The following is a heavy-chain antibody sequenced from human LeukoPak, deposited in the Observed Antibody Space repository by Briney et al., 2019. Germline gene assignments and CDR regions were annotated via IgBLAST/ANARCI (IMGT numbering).Heavy chain of an antibody. CDR1: GFSFSSYS. J-gene: IGHJ4*02. Sequence: GGSLRLSCAASGFSFSSYSVNWVRQAPGKGLEWISFISSNGYTIYYSDSVKGRFTISRDNAKNSLYLQMNSLRVEDTAVYSCARDRQTDYYDDSGYSDYWGQGTRVTVSS. D-gene: IGHD3-22*01. CDR2: ISSNGYTI. CDR3: ARDRQTDYYDDSGYSDY. V-gene: IGHV3-48*01.